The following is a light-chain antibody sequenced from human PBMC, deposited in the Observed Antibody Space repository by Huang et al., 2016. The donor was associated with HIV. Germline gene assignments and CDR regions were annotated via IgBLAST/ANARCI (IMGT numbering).Light chain of an antibody. Sequence: IVLTQSPATLSWYLGERVTLSCRACQSISNHLAWYQQRPGQAPRLLIYDASNRGAGVPARFSGSGSGTDFTLTISSLEPEDFALYYCQQHHSWLTFGGGTKLEVK. CDR3: QQHHSWLT. CDR1: QSISNH. J-gene: IGKJ4*01. V-gene: IGKV3-11*01. CDR2: DAS.